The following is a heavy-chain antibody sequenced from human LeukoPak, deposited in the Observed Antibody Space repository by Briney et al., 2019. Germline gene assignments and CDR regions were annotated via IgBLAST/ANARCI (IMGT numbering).Heavy chain of an antibody. D-gene: IGHD6-13*01. J-gene: IGHJ6*02. Sequence: ASVTVSCKVSGYTLTELSMFWVRQAPGKGLEWMGSFYPEDGKTVYAQKFQGRVTMTEDTSTDTAYMELSSLRSEDTAVYYCATGYLVTAGLMDVWGQGTTVTVPS. CDR3: ATGYLVTAGLMDV. CDR1: GYTLTELS. CDR2: FYPEDGKT. V-gene: IGHV1-24*01.